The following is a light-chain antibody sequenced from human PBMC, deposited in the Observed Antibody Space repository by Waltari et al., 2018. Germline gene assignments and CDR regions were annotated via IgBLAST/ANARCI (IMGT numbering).Light chain of an antibody. CDR3: ATWDNSLSGGV. Sequence: QPVLTQPPSLSAAPAPMVPLSSSGSSPNIGQNYVPLYQQLPGTAPKLFIYDNNKRPSGIPDRFSGSKSGTSASLGITGLQTGDEADYYCATWDNSLSGGVFGGGTKVTVL. CDR2: DNN. J-gene: IGLJ3*02. CDR1: SPNIGQNY. V-gene: IGLV1-51*01.